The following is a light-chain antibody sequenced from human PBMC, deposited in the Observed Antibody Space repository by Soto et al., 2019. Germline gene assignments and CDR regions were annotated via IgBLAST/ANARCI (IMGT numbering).Light chain of an antibody. CDR1: SSDVGGSKP. Sequence: QSALTQPASVSGSPGQSISISCTGTSSDVGGSKPFSQNQHPPGKAPQLTIYEVSNRPSGVSNRFSGSKSGNTASVTISGLQAEDEADYYCSSYTSTNTQVFGTGTKVTVL. V-gene: IGLV2-14*01. CDR2: EVS. J-gene: IGLJ1*01. CDR3: SSYTSTNTQV.